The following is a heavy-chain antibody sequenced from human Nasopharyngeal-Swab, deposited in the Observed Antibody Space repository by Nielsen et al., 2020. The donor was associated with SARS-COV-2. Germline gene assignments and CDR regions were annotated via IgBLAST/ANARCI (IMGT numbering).Heavy chain of an antibody. Sequence: ASVKVSGKASGYTFTSYDINWVRQATGQGLEWMGWMNPNSGNTGYAQKFQGRVTMTRNTSISTAYMELSSLRSEDTAVYYCARGEGFWSGYLYYYYYYGMDVWGQGTTVTVSS. CDR1: GYTFTSYD. CDR3: ARGEGFWSGYLYYYYYYGMDV. CDR2: MNPNSGNT. D-gene: IGHD3-3*01. J-gene: IGHJ6*02. V-gene: IGHV1-8*01.